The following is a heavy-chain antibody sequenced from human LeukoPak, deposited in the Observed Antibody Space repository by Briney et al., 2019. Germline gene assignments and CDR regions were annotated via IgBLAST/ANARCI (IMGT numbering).Heavy chain of an antibody. CDR1: AFTLSDYY. CDR2: ISSSGSTI. CDR3: ARDRGCTGGVCYIDDFDI. J-gene: IGHJ3*02. V-gene: IGHV3-11*01. D-gene: IGHD2-8*02. Sequence: GGSLRLSCEASAFTLSDYYMSSIRQAPGNWLGLVSYISSSGSTIYYADSVKGRFTISRDNAKKSLYLQMNSLRAEDTAVYYCARDRGCTGGVCYIDDFDIWGQGTMDTVSS.